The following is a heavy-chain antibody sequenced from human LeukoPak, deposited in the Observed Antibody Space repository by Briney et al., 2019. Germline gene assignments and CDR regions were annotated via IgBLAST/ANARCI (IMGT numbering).Heavy chain of an antibody. CDR1: GFTFSRFS. CDR2: ISMVDGTT. J-gene: IGHJ4*02. Sequence: GGSLGLSCVTSGFTFSRFSMTWVRHPPGRGLEWVSAISMVDGTTYYADSVKGRFSISRDDSRNTLYLQMNSLTAEDTAVYYCVHCASTSCYTGAPFYYWGQGTLVTVSS. CDR3: VHCASTSCYTGAPFYY. D-gene: IGHD2-2*02. V-gene: IGHV3-23*01.